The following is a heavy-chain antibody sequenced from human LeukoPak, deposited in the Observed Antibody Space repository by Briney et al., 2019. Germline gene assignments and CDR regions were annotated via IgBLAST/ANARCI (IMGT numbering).Heavy chain of an antibody. J-gene: IGHJ6*02. V-gene: IGHV4-59*01. CDR2: IYYSGST. Sequence: KASETLSLTCTVSGGSISSYYWSWIRQPPGKGLEWIGYIYYSGSTNYNPSLKSRVTISVDTSKNQFSLKLSSVTAADTAVYYCARESIVVVPAATIRYYYYGMDVWGQGTTVTVSS. CDR1: GGSISSYY. D-gene: IGHD2-2*01. CDR3: ARESIVVVPAATIRYYYYGMDV.